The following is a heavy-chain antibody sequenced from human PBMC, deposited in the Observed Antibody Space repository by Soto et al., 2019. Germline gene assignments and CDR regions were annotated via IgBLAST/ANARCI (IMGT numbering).Heavy chain of an antibody. Sequence: GGTLSLSCAASGFTFSSYAMSWVRQAPGKGLEWVSGISSSGGSTYYADSVKGRFTISRDNSKNTLYLQMNSLRAEDTAVYYCAKVTLTLYGSGGPNWFDPWGQGTLVTVFS. V-gene: IGHV3-23*01. CDR2: ISSSGGST. J-gene: IGHJ5*02. CDR3: AKVTLTLYGSGGPNWFDP. CDR1: GFTFSSYA. D-gene: IGHD3-10*01.